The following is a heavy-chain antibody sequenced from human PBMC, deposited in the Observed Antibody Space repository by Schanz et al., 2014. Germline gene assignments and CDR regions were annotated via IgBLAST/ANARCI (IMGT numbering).Heavy chain of an antibody. CDR3: AKDFFICVARGVIISHDAIDI. J-gene: IGHJ3*02. Sequence: EVQLVESGGGLVRPGGSLRLSCAASGFTFSSYTMNWVRQAPGKGLEWVSAISGSGGSTVYADSVKGRFTISRDNSNNTVFLQMNSLRAEDTAVYYCAKDFFICVARGVIISHDAIDIWGQGTKVTVSS. V-gene: IGHV3-23*04. CDR1: GFTFSSYT. D-gene: IGHD3-10*01. CDR2: ISGSGGST.